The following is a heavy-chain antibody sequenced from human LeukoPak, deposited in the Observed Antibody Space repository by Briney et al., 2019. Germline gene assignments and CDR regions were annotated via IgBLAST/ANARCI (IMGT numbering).Heavy chain of an antibody. Sequence: SETLSLTCAVSVGSINSGNWWSWVRQSPGKGLEWIGEIYHNGTPNYNPSLKSRVTISADTFKNHFSLKMTSVTAADTAAYYCATAPILRGEGGEHYKYGMDVRGQGTTVIVSS. D-gene: IGHD2-2*02. CDR1: VGSINSGNW. J-gene: IGHJ6*02. CDR3: ATAPILRGEGGEHYKYGMDV. V-gene: IGHV4-4*02. CDR2: IYHNGTP.